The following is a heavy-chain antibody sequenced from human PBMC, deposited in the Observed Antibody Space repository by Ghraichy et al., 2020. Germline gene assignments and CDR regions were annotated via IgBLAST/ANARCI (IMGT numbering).Heavy chain of an antibody. V-gene: IGHV4-4*02. CDR3: ARGYYYDNSGYLPDY. CDR1: GGSISSTYW. CDR2: IHHSGST. J-gene: IGHJ4*02. Sequence: SETLSLTCAVSGGSISSTYWWSWVRQPPGKGLEWIGEIHHSGSTNYNPSLKSRVTISVDKSKNQFSLKLNSVSAADTAVYYCARGYYYDNSGYLPDYWGQGTLVTVSS. D-gene: IGHD3-22*01.